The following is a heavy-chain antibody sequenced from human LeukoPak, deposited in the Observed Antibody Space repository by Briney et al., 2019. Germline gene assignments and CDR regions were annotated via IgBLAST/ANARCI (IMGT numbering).Heavy chain of an antibody. CDR1: GDSISRSIYS. CDR3: ARLQSRGLAGRF. Sequence: SETLSLTGPVSGDSISRSIYSWCWIRQPPGKGLEWIGSIYYSGSTYYNPSLKSRVIISVDTSKNQFSLKLSSVTAADTAVYYCARLQSRGLAGRFWGQGALVTVSS. D-gene: IGHD3/OR15-3a*01. V-gene: IGHV4-39*01. J-gene: IGHJ4*02. CDR2: IYYSGST.